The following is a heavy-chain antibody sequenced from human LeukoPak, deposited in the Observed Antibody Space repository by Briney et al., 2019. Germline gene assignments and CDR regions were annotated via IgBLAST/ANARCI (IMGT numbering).Heavy chain of an antibody. CDR1: GYTFTSYG. CDR3: ARDLTMVRGGPLDY. J-gene: IGHJ4*02. V-gene: IGHV1-18*01. CDR2: ISAYNGNT. Sequence: GASVKVSCKASGYTFTSYGISWVRQAPGQGLEXXXWISAYNGNTNYAQKLQGRVTMTTDTPTSTAYMELRSLRSDDTAVYYCARDLTMVRGGPLDYWGQGTLVTVSS. D-gene: IGHD3-10*01.